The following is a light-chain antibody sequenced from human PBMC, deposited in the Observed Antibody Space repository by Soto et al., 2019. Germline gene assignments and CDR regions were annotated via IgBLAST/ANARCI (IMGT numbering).Light chain of an antibody. J-gene: IGKJ2*01. Sequence: DIVMTQSPDSLAVSLGERATINCKSSQSVLYSSNNKNYLAWYQQKPGQPPKLLIYWASTRESWVPDRFSGSGSGTDFTLTISSLQAEDVAVYYCQQYYSTPPRTFGQGTKLEIK. V-gene: IGKV4-1*01. CDR1: QSVLYSSNNKNY. CDR3: QQYYSTPPRT. CDR2: WAS.